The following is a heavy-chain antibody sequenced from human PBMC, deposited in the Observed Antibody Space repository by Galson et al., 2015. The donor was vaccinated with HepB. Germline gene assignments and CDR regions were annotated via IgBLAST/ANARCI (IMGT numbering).Heavy chain of an antibody. V-gene: IGHV5-51*01. Sequence: QSGAEVKKPGESLKISCKGSGYGFTSYWIGWVRQMPGKGLEWMGIIYPGDSDTRYSPSFQGQVTISADKSISTAYLQWSSLKASDTAMYYCARHGLGTYYYDSSGYFGVDYWGQGTLVTVSS. J-gene: IGHJ4*02. CDR2: IYPGDSDT. CDR1: GYGFTSYW. D-gene: IGHD3-22*01. CDR3: ARHGLGTYYYDSSGYFGVDY.